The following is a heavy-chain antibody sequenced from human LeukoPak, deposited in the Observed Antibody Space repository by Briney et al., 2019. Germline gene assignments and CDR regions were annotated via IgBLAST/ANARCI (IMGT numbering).Heavy chain of an antibody. CDR1: GYTFTGYY. CDR2: INCNGGGT. Sequence: ASVKVSCKASGYTFTGYYIHWVRQAPGQGLEWMGRINCNGGGTSYAQKFQGRVTMTRDTSISTAYMELDRLTSDDTAVYYCARDYGPYPGCSWFDPWGQGTLVTVSS. CDR3: ARDYGPYPGCSWFDP. J-gene: IGHJ5*02. D-gene: IGHD2-21*01. V-gene: IGHV1-2*06.